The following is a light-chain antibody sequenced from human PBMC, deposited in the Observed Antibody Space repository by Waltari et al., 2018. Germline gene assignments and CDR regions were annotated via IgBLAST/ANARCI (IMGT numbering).Light chain of an antibody. CDR2: DAS. CDR3: QQYGSSYT. Sequence: EIVLMQSPGTLSLSPGERATLSCRASQSVSSNYLAWYQQKPGQAPRLLIYDASSRATGIPDRFSGSGSVTDFTLTISRLEPEDFAVYFCQQYGSSYTFGPGTKVHIK. J-gene: IGKJ3*01. CDR1: QSVSSNY. V-gene: IGKV3-20*01.